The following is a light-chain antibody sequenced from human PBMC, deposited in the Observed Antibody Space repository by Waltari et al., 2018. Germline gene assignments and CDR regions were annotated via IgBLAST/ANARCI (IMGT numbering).Light chain of an antibody. CDR1: NNDIGSYNL. V-gene: IGLV2-23*02. J-gene: IGLJ2*01. CDR2: EVN. Sequence: QSALTQPASVSGSPGQPITISRTGTNNDIGSYNLVSLYQQHPGKAPKVIIFEVNKRPSGVSNRFSGPKSGNTASLTVSGLHPEDEADYYCCSYAGTPRVVFGGGTKLTVL. CDR3: CSYAGTPRVV.